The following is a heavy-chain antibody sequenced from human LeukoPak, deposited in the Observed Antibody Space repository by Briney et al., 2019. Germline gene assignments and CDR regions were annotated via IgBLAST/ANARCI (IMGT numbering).Heavy chain of an antibody. Sequence: GGSLRLSCAASGFTVSTNYMTWVRQAPGKGLEWVAVISYDGSNKYFADSVRGRFTISRDNSKNTLFLQMNSLRAEDTAVYYCARDQMISAAGLDYWGQGTLVTVSS. V-gene: IGHV3-30-3*01. CDR1: GFTVSTNY. D-gene: IGHD6-13*01. CDR2: ISYDGSNK. CDR3: ARDQMISAAGLDY. J-gene: IGHJ4*02.